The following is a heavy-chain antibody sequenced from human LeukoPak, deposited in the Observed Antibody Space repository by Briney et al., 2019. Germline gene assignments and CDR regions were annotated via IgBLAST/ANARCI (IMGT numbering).Heavy chain of an antibody. V-gene: IGHV3-69-1*01. D-gene: IGHD7-27*01. CDR3: ARDPWGSRVY. CDR2: ISSSSDI. CDR1: GFTFIGYR. Sequence: GGSLRLSCAASGFTFIGYRINWVRQAPGKGLEWVSSISSSSDIYYPDSMKGRFTISRDNAKNSVYLQMTNLRGEDTAVYFCARDPWGSRVYWGQGIVVTVSS. J-gene: IGHJ4*02.